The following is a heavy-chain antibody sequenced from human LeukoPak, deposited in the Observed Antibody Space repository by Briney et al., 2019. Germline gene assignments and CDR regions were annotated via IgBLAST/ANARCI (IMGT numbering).Heavy chain of an antibody. Sequence: GGSLRLSCAASGITVSTNYMSWVRQAPGKGLEWVSIAFSDGRTSYADSVKGRFTISRDSSKNTVFLQMNSLRAEDTAVYYCARGDFDYWGQGTLVTVSS. CDR1: GITVSTNY. V-gene: IGHV3-53*01. CDR3: ARGDFDY. J-gene: IGHJ4*02. CDR2: AFSDGRT.